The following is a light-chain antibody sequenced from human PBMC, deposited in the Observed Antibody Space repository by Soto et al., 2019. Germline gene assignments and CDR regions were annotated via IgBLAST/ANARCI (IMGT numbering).Light chain of an antibody. V-gene: IGKV3-15*01. J-gene: IGKJ5*01. CDR2: AAS. Sequence: EIVMTQSPATLSVSPGERATLSCRTSQSIGSNLGWYQQKPGQAPRLLIYAASTRATGIPARFSGSGSGTEFTLTISSLQSDDSAVYYCQQYNNWSLITFGQGTRLEIK. CDR1: QSIGSN. CDR3: QQYNNWSLIT.